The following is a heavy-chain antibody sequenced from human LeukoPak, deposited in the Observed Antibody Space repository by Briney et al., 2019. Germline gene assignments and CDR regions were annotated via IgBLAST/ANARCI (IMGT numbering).Heavy chain of an antibody. D-gene: IGHD3-9*01. J-gene: IGHJ5*02. V-gene: IGHV1-69*05. Sequence: ASVKVSCKASGGTFSSYAISWVRQAPGQGLEWMGGIIPIFGTANYAQKFQGRVTITTDESTSTAYMELSSLRSEDTAVYYCASLSSYYDILTGYYNWFDPWGQGTLVTASS. CDR3: ASLSSYYDILTGYYNWFDP. CDR1: GGTFSSYA. CDR2: IIPIFGTA.